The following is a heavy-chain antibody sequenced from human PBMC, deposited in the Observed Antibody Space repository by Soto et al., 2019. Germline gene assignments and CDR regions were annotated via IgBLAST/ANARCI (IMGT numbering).Heavy chain of an antibody. CDR1: GFTFSNSD. J-gene: IGHJ2*01. V-gene: IGHV3-13*01. CDR3: ARGTGAQLMYFDL. Sequence: ESGGGLVRPGGSLRLSCAASGFTFSNSDMHWVRQTTGKGLEWLSGIGTVGDTYYPPSVRGRFTISRENAKNSLYLQMDGLRAEDTAVYFCARGTGAQLMYFDLWGRGTLVTVSS. D-gene: IGHD7-27*01. CDR2: IGTVGDT.